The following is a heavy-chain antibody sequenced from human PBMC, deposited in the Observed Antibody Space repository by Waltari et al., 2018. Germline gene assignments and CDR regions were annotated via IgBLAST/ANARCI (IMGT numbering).Heavy chain of an antibody. CDR3: ARDQGGSYFGY. J-gene: IGHJ4*02. CDR2: IYHSGGT. Sequence: QVQLQESGPGLVKPSETLSLTCAVSGYSISSGYYWGWIRQPPGKGLEWIGSIYHSGGTYYNPSLKSRVTISVDTSKNQFSLKLSSVTATDTAVYYCARDQGGSYFGYWGQGTLVTVSS. D-gene: IGHD1-26*01. CDR1: GYSISSGYY. V-gene: IGHV4-38-2*02.